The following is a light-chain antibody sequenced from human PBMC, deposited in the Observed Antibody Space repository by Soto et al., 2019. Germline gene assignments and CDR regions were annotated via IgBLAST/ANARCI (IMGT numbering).Light chain of an antibody. V-gene: IGKV1-39*01. J-gene: IGKJ2*01. CDR2: AAA. CDR1: QSISSY. CDR3: HQSFSKFLYT. Sequence: DIQMTQSPSSLSASVGDRVTITCRACQSISSYLNWYQQKPGKAPKLLMYAAASLQSGLLSRFSGSGSGTDFTLPISRLQPEELPTSYHHQSFSKFLYTFGQGTKLEIK.